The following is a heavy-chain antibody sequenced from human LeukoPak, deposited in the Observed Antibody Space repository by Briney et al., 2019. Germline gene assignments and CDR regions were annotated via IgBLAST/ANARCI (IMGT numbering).Heavy chain of an antibody. Sequence: PGGSLRLSCAASGFTFSSYAMSWVRQAPGKRLEWVSAISGSGGSTYYADSVKGRFTISRDNSKNTLYLQMNSLRAEDTAVYYCAKDGRKTRYYFDYWGQGTLVTVSS. V-gene: IGHV3-23*01. D-gene: IGHD1-26*01. CDR2: ISGSGGST. J-gene: IGHJ4*02. CDR3: AKDGRKTRYYFDY. CDR1: GFTFSSYA.